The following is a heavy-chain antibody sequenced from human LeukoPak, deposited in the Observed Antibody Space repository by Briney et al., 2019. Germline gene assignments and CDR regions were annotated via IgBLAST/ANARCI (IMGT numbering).Heavy chain of an antibody. V-gene: IGHV3-30*04. D-gene: IGHD6-6*01. CDR3: ARAYTTSPGSYFQH. CDR1: GFTFSSYS. Sequence: GGSLRLSCAASGFTFSSYSMHWVRQAPGKGLEWVTVISYDGSHKFYADSVRGRFTISRDNSKNTLYPHMNSLTTEDTAVYYCARAYTTSPGSYFQHWGQGTLVTVSS. J-gene: IGHJ1*01. CDR2: ISYDGSHK.